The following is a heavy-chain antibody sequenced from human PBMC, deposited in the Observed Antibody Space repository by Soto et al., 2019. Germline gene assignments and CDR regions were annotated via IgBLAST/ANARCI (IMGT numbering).Heavy chain of an antibody. V-gene: IGHV1-18*01. D-gene: IGHD5-18*01. CDR2: ISAYNGNT. Sequence: ASVKVSCKASGYTFTSYGISWVRQAPGQGLEWMGWISAYNGNTNYAQKLQGRVTMTTDTSTSTAYMELRSPRSDDTAVYYCARDFSAMVSGWFDPGGEGPLATVPS. CDR3: ARDFSAMVSGWFDP. J-gene: IGHJ5*02. CDR1: GYTFTSYG.